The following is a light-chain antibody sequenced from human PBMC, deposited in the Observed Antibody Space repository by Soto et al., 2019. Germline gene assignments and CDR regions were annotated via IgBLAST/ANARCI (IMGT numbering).Light chain of an antibody. CDR3: QESYSTPPT. CDR2: AAS. CDR1: QSISSF. Sequence: DIQMTQSPSSLSASVGDTVTITCRASQSISSFLNWYQQKIGRAPKVLIYAASRLEDGDPSRFSGSGSGTDFTLTITSLQPDDFATYYCQESYSTPPTFGQGTKVEVK. V-gene: IGKV1-39*01. J-gene: IGKJ1*01.